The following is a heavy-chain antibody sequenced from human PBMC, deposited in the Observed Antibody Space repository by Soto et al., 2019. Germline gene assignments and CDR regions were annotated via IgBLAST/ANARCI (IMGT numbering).Heavy chain of an antibody. CDR2: ISYDGSNK. D-gene: IGHD6-13*01. Sequence: QVQLVESGGGVVQPGRSLRLSCAASGFTFRSYAMHWVRQAPGKGLEWVAAISYDGSNKYYADSVKGRFTISRDNSKNTLFLEMNSLRAEDTSVYYCAKMGMNWYLELWGRGTLVTVSS. J-gene: IGHJ2*01. V-gene: IGHV3-30*18. CDR3: AKMGMNWYLEL. CDR1: GFTFRSYA.